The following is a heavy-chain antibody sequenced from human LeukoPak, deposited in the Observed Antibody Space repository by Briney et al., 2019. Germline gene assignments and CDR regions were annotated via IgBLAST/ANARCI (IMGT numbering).Heavy chain of an antibody. J-gene: IGHJ6*02. CDR1: GFTFTSSA. D-gene: IGHD3-9*01. V-gene: IGHV1-58*02. Sequence: SVKVSCKASGFTFTSSAMQWVRQARGQRLEWIGWIVVGSGNTNYAQKFQERVTITRDMSTSTAYMELSSLRSEDTAVYYCAATPYFDWPPGYYYYYGMDVWGQGTTVTVSS. CDR3: AATPYFDWPPGYYYYYGMDV. CDR2: IVVGSGNT.